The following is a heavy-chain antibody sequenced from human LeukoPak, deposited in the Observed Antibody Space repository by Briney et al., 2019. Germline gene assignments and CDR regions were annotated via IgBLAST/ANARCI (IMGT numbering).Heavy chain of an antibody. CDR1: GFTFSTYW. J-gene: IGHJ4*02. CDR2: IKQDGSEQ. Sequence: PGGSLRLSCAASGFTFSTYWMSWVRQAPGKGLEWVANIKQDGSEQYYVDSVKGRFAISRDNAKNSLYLQMNSLRAEDTAVYYCARGGIAAATPDYWGQGTLVTVSS. V-gene: IGHV3-7*03. CDR3: ARGGIAAATPDY. D-gene: IGHD6-13*01.